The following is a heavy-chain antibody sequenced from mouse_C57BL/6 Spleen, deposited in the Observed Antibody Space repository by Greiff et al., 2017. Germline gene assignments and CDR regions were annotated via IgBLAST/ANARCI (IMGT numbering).Heavy chain of an antibody. CDR3: ARGYYGSSPDY. V-gene: IGHV1-82*01. Sequence: VKLQESGPELVKPGASVKISCKASGYAFSSSWMNWVKQRPGKGLEWIGRIYPGDGDTNYKGKFKGKATLTADKSSSTAYMQLSSLTSEDSAVYFCARGYYGSSPDYWGQGTTLTVSS. J-gene: IGHJ2*01. CDR2: IYPGDGDT. D-gene: IGHD1-1*01. CDR1: GYAFSSSW.